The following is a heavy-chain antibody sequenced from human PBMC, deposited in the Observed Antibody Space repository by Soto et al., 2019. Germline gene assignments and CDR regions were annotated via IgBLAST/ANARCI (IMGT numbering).Heavy chain of an antibody. D-gene: IGHD6-6*01. V-gene: IGHV3-23*01. Sequence: VGSLRLSCAASGFTFSSYAMSWVRQAPGKGLEWVSAISGSGGSTYYADSVKGRFTISRDNSKNTLYLQMNSLRAEDTAVYYCAKDVPEYYYYYYYMDVWGKGTTVTVSS. CDR2: ISGSGGST. CDR3: AKDVPEYYYYYYYMDV. J-gene: IGHJ6*03. CDR1: GFTFSSYA.